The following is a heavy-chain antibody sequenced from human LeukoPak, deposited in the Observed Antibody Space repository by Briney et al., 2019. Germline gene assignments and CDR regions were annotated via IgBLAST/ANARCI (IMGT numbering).Heavy chain of an antibody. V-gene: IGHV4-39*07. CDR1: GGSISSYY. CDR2: IYYSGST. D-gene: IGHD4-11*01. CDR3: ARRMTRNYYYYMDV. J-gene: IGHJ6*03. Sequence: SETLSLTCTVSGGSISSYYWGWIRQPPGKGLEWIGSIYYSGSTYYNPSLKSRVTISVDTSKNQFSLKLSSVTAADTAVYYCARRMTRNYYYYMDVWGKGTTVTVSS.